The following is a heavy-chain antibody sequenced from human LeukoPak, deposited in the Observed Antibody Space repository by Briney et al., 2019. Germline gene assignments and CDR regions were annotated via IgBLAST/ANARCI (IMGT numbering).Heavy chain of an antibody. CDR2: IYHSGTA. D-gene: IGHD4-17*01. CDR3: ARGGDYGDYFVY. J-gene: IGHJ4*02. V-gene: IGHV4-31*03. Sequence: TSETLSLTCTVFGGSLSRGGYYWNWIRQQPGQGLEWLGYIYHSGTARYNPSFKSRLNMSVGMSRNQFSLNLSSVTVADTALYYCARGGDYGDYFVYWGQGSMVSVSS. CDR1: GGSLSRGGYY.